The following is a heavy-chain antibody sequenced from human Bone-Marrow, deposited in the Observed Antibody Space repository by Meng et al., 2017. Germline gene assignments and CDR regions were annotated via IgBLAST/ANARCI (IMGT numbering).Heavy chain of an antibody. D-gene: IGHD4-17*01. V-gene: IGHV1-69*01. CDR1: GYTFTGYY. CDR2: IIPIFGTA. CDR3: ASMTTVTVDYYFDY. J-gene: IGHJ4*02. Sequence: QVQSGQSGAEVKKPGASVKVSCKASGYTFTGYYMHWVRQAPGQGLEWMGGIIPIFGTANYAQKFQGRVTITADESTSTAYMELSSLRSEDTAVYYCASMTTVTVDYYFDYWGQGTLVTVSS.